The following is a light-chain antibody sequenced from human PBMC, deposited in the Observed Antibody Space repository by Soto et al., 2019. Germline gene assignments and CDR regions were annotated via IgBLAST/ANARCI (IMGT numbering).Light chain of an antibody. CDR2: EVY. CDR3: SSYVGTNSYV. J-gene: IGLJ1*01. V-gene: IGLV2-8*01. CDR1: SSDVGGYNY. Sequence: QSALTQPPSASGSPGQSVTISCTGTSSDVGGYNYVSWYQHHPGKAPKLIIYEVYKRPSGVPDRFSGSKSGNTAALTVSGLDAEDEADYYCSSYVGTNSYVFGTGTKLTVL.